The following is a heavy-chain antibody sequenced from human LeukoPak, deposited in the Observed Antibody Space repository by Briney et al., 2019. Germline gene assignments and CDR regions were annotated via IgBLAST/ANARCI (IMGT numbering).Heavy chain of an antibody. D-gene: IGHD3-22*01. CDR2: ISYDGSNK. CDR1: GFTFSSYA. Sequence: GGSLRLSCAASGFTFSSYAMHWVRQAPGKGLEWVAVISYDGSNKYYADSVKGRSTISRDNSKNTLYLQMNSLRAEDTAVYYCASRTDYYDSSGYYWDIDYWGQGTLVTVSS. J-gene: IGHJ4*02. CDR3: ASRTDYYDSSGYYWDIDY. V-gene: IGHV3-30-3*01.